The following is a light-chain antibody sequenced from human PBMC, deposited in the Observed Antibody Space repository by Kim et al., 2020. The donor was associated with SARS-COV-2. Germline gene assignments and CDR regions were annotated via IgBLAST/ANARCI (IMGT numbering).Light chain of an antibody. V-gene: IGLV3-1*01. CDR1: KLGDKY. CDR3: QAWDSSTHVV. J-gene: IGLJ2*01. Sequence: SPGQTASITCSGDKLGDKYACWYQQKPGQSPVLVIYQDSKRPSGIPERFSGSNSGNTATLTISGTQAMDEADYYCQAWDSSTHVVFGGGTQLTVL. CDR2: QDS.